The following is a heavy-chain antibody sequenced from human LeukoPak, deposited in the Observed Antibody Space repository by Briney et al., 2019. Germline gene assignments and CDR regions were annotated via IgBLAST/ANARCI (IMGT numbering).Heavy chain of an antibody. CDR2: IYYTGST. V-gene: IGHV4-59*06. CDR1: GGSISSHY. D-gene: IGHD1-14*01. J-gene: IGHJ4*02. Sequence: PSETLSLTCTVSGGSISSHYWSWIRQLPGKGLEWIGYIYYTGSTYYNPSLESRLTISMDTSENQFSLKLTSVTAADTAVYYCATGNRWEVLLASWGQGSLVTVSS. CDR3: ATGNRWEVLLAS.